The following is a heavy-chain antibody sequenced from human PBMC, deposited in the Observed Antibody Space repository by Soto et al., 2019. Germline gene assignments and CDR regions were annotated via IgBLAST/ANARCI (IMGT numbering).Heavy chain of an antibody. V-gene: IGHV1-46*03. D-gene: IGHD4-17*01. CDR1: GYSFTTSY. CDR2: SNANGGTT. CDR3: ARGLYGDEIDP. J-gene: IGHJ5*02. Sequence: QVQLVQSGAEVKKPGASVKVSCKSSGYSFTTSYMHWVRQAPGQGREWMGISNANGGTTNYAQKIEGRVTMTRDTYTSTVYMELSSLSSDDTAVYFCARGLYGDEIDPWGQGTLVTVSS.